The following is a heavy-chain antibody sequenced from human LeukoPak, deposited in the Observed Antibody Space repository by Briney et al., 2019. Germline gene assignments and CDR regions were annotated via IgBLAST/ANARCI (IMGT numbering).Heavy chain of an antibody. J-gene: IGHJ6*02. CDR2: IIPILGIA. CDR3: ARARGIAVAGTGYYYGMDV. CDR1: GGTFSSYA. D-gene: IGHD6-19*01. Sequence: SVKVSCKAAGGTFSSYAISWVRQAHGQGLEWMGRIIPILGIANYAQKFQGRVTITADKSTSTAYMELSSLRSEDTAVYYCARARGIAVAGTGYYYGMDVWGQGTTVTVSS. V-gene: IGHV1-69*04.